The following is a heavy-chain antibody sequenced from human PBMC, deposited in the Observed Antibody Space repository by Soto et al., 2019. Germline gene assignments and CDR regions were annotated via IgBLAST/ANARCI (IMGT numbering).Heavy chain of an antibody. J-gene: IGHJ4*02. Sequence: ASVKVSCKASGYTFSSYGISWVRQAPGQGLEWMGWISAYNGNTNYAQKLQGRVTMTTDTSTSTAYMELRSLRSDDTAVYYCARDQDEQQLVFPDYWGQGTLVSVSS. CDR3: ARDQDEQQLVFPDY. V-gene: IGHV1-18*01. D-gene: IGHD6-13*01. CDR2: ISAYNGNT. CDR1: GYTFSSYG.